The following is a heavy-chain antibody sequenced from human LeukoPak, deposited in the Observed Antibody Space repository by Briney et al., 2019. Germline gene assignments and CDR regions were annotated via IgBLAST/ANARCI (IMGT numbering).Heavy chain of an antibody. CDR3: ARDRLTSGSYFFDY. J-gene: IGHJ4*02. Sequence: GGSLRLSCAASAFIFSDYSMNWVRQAPGKGLEWISYISGRSSTIYYADSVRGRFTISRDNAKNSMYLQMNSLRAEDTAVYYCARDRLTSGSYFFDYWGQGTMVTVSS. CDR2: ISGRSSTI. CDR1: AFIFSDYS. V-gene: IGHV3-48*01. D-gene: IGHD1-26*01.